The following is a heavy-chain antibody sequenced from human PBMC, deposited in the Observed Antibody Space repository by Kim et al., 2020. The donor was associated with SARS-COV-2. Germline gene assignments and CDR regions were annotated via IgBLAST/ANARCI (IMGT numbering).Heavy chain of an antibody. CDR3: AKGGTDYGDYEDCFDS. CDR1: GFMFGSYA. CDR2: ISASGFGT. D-gene: IGHD4-17*01. Sequence: GGSLRLSCAASGFMFGSYAMSWVRQAPGKGLEWVSSISASGFGTYYSDSVKGRFIISRDKSQNTVSLQMNNLGVGDTAMYYCAKGGTDYGDYEDCFDSWGQGTPVTVGS. J-gene: IGHJ4*02. V-gene: IGHV3-23*01.